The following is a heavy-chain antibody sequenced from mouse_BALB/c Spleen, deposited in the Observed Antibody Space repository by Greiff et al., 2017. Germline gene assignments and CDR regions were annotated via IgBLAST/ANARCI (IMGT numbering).Heavy chain of an antibody. CDR3: AKRGDYDYYAMDY. D-gene: IGHD2-4*01. J-gene: IGHJ4*01. CDR1: GFSLTSYG. CDR2: IWRGGST. Sequence: VQLQQSGPSLVQPSQSLSITCTVSGFSLTSYGVHWVRQSPGKGLEWLGVIWRGGSTDYNAAFMSRLSITKDNSKSQVFFKMNSLQADDTAIYYCAKRGDYDYYAMDYWGQGTSVTVSS. V-gene: IGHV2-5-1*01.